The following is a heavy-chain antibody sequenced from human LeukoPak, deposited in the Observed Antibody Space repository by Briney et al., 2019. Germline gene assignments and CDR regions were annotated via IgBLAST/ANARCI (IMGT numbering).Heavy chain of an antibody. CDR2: IYTSGST. CDR1: GDSMSIYY. V-gene: IGHV4-4*07. CDR3: ARGPTTVTRAFDY. D-gene: IGHD4-11*01. Sequence: SETLSLTCTVSGDSMSIYYWSWIRQPAGKGLEWIGRIYTSGSTNYNPSLKSRVTMSVDTSKNQFSLKLSSVTAADTAVYYCARGPTTVTRAFDYWGQGTLVTVSS. J-gene: IGHJ4*02.